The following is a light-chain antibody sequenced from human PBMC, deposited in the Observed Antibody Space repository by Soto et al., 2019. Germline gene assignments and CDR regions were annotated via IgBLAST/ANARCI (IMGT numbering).Light chain of an antibody. Sequence: EIVLTQSPGTLSLSPGERATLSCSASQSVFSNYLAWFQQKPGQAPRLLIFGASNRATGIPDRFSGSGSGTDFTLTISRLEPEDCAVYYCQQYGTARPFGQGTKVEI. J-gene: IGKJ1*01. CDR2: GAS. V-gene: IGKV3-20*01. CDR1: QSVFSNY. CDR3: QQYGTARP.